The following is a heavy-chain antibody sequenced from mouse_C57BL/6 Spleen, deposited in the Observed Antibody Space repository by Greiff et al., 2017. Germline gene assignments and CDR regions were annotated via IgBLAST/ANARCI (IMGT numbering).Heavy chain of an antibody. Sequence: QVQLKQPGAELVMPGASVKLSCKASGYTFTSYWMHWVKQRPGQGLEWIGEIDPSDSYTNYNQKFKGKSTLTVDKSSSTAYMQLSSLTSEDSAVYYCARSQFITTVVYFDYWGQGTTLTVSS. CDR3: ARSQFITTVVYFDY. CDR2: IDPSDSYT. D-gene: IGHD1-1*01. J-gene: IGHJ2*01. V-gene: IGHV1-69*01. CDR1: GYTFTSYW.